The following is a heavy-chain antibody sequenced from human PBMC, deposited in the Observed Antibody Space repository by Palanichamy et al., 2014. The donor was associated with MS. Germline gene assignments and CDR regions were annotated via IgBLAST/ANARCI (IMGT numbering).Heavy chain of an antibody. D-gene: IGHD2-15*01. V-gene: IGHV1-8*01. Sequence: QVQLVQSGAEVKKPGASVKVSCKASGYTFAKYDINWVRQAPGQGLEWLGWMNPKNDNTTYAQNFQGRVTMTSDSSISTAYMELSSLRSEDTAVYYCARDRCSGGSCSRFHVLAYFYYGLDVWGQGTTVAVSS. J-gene: IGHJ6*02. CDR2: MNPKNDNT. CDR1: GYTFAKYD. CDR3: ARDRCSGGSCSRFHVLAYFYYGLDV.